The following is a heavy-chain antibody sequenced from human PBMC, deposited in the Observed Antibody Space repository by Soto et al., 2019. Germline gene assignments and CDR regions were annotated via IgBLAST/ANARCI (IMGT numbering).Heavy chain of an antibody. Sequence: SETLSLTCTVSGGSISSSSYYWGWIRQPPGKGLEWIGSIYYSGSTYYNPSLKSRVTISVDTSKNQFSLKLSSVTAADTAVYYCARHSLDNREAFDIWGQGTMVTVSS. CDR3: ARHSLDNREAFDI. D-gene: IGHD1-1*01. CDR1: GGSISSSSYY. V-gene: IGHV4-39*01. CDR2: IYYSGST. J-gene: IGHJ3*02.